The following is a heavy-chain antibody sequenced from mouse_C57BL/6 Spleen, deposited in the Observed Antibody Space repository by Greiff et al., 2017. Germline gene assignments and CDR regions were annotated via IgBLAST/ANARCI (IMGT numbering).Heavy chain of an antibody. CDR2: IYPGSGST. CDR3: ARLPFTDCGSSYGAY. J-gene: IGHJ3*01. V-gene: IGHV1-55*01. Sequence: VQLQQPGAELVKPGASVKMSCKASGYTFTSYWITWVKQRPGQGLEWIGDIYPGSGSTNYNEKFKSKATLTVDTSSSTAYMQLSSLTSEDSAVYYCARLPFTDCGSSYGAYWGQGTLVTVSA. CDR1: GYTFTSYW. D-gene: IGHD1-1*01.